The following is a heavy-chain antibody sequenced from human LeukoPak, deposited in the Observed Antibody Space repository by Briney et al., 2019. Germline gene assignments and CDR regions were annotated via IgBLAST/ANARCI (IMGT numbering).Heavy chain of an antibody. CDR2: IYYSGST. CDR1: GGSISSGFYY. D-gene: IGHD2-2*01. CDR3: AREGHCSSTSCYVLDY. V-gene: IGHV4-31*03. J-gene: IGHJ4*02. Sequence: SETLSLTCTVSGGSISSGFYYWSWIRQHPGKGLEWIGYIYYSGSTYYNPSLKSRLTISVDTSKNQFSLKLSSVTAADTAVYYCAREGHCSSTSCYVLDYWGQGTLVTVSS.